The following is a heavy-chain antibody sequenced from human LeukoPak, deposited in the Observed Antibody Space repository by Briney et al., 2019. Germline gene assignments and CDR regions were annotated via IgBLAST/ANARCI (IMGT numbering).Heavy chain of an antibody. CDR3: ARLLFLEWLPTYFDY. Sequence: GGSLRLSCAASGFTFSDYYMSWIRQAPGKGLEWVSYISSSGSTIYYADSVKGRFTISRDNAKNSLYLQMNSLRAEDTAVYYCARLLFLEWLPTYFDYWGQGTLVTVSS. J-gene: IGHJ4*02. D-gene: IGHD3-3*01. CDR2: ISSSGSTI. CDR1: GFTFSDYY. V-gene: IGHV3-11*01.